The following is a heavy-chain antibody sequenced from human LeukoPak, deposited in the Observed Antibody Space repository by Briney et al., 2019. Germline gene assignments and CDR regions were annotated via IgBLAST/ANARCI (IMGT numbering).Heavy chain of an antibody. CDR1: GGSISSYY. V-gene: IGHV4-4*07. CDR2: IYTSGST. Sequence: SETLSLTCTVSGGSISSYYWSWIRQPAGKGLEWIGRIYTSGSTNYNPSLKSRVTMSVDTSKNQFSLKLSSVTAADTAVYYCARERRDETYYYYYYMDVWGKGTTVTVSS. CDR3: ARERRDETYYYYYYMDV. J-gene: IGHJ6*03.